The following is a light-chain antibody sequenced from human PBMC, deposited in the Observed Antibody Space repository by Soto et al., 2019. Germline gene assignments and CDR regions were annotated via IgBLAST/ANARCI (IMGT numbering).Light chain of an antibody. V-gene: IGKV1-17*01. CDR3: QQLNSYPPWT. Sequence: DLPMTQSTSSLCASIGDAVTITCRASQGIRNDLGWYQQKPGKAHKRLIDAASSLQSGVPSRFSGSGSGTESTLTISSLQPEDFATYYCQQLNSYPPWTFGQGTKV. J-gene: IGKJ1*01. CDR1: QGIRND. CDR2: AAS.